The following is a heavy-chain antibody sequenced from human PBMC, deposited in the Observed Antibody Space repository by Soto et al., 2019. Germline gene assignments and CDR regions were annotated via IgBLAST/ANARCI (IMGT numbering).Heavy chain of an antibody. Sequence: GESLKISCKGSGYNFAGYWIAWVRQMPGKGLELMGIIYPSDSDTRYRPSFQGQVTISADKSISSAYLQWSSLRASDTAMYYCARGGVSTRSFDYWGQGTPVTVSS. D-gene: IGHD3-3*01. V-gene: IGHV5-51*01. CDR3: ARGGVSTRSFDY. CDR2: IYPSDSDT. CDR1: GYNFAGYW. J-gene: IGHJ4*02.